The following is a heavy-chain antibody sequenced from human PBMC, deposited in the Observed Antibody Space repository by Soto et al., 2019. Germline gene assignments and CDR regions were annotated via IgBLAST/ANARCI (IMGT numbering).Heavy chain of an antibody. D-gene: IGHD3-10*01. CDR2: ISTTSTII. CDR3: ARYGSGGVSVDN. V-gene: IGHV3-48*01. Sequence: EVQLVESGGGLVQPGGSLRLSCAASGFNLGSYAMNWIRQAPGKGLEWVAYISTTSTIIRYADSLKGRFTVSRDNAKNSLDLLMNSLRAEDTAVYYCARYGSGGVSVDNWGQGTLVTVSS. J-gene: IGHJ4*02. CDR1: GFNLGSYA.